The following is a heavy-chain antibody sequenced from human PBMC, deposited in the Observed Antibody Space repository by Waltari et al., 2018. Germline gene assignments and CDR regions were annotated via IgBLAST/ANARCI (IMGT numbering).Heavy chain of an antibody. D-gene: IGHD4-4*01. Sequence: QVQLQASGPGLVKPSETLSLTCTVSGGSISSYYWSWIRQPAGKGLEWIGRIYTSGSTNYNPSLKSRVTMSVDTSKNQFSLKLSSVTAADTAVYYCAREGYSNFYYYYYMDVWGKGTTVTVSS. CDR3: AREGYSNFYYYYYMDV. J-gene: IGHJ6*03. CDR2: IYTSGST. CDR1: GGSISSYY. V-gene: IGHV4-4*07.